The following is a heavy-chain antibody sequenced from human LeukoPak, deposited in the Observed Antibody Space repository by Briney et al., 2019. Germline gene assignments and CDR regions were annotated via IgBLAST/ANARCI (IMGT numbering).Heavy chain of an antibody. CDR3: ARVAVSGTDWFDP. CDR1: GDSLSSNSAS. Sequence: SQTLSLTCALSGDSLSSNSASWSWVRQSPSRGLEWLGRTYYRSKWYNDDAVSVKSRITITPDTSKNQFSLQLNSVTPEDTAVYYCARVAVSGTDWFDPWGQGTLVTVSS. J-gene: IGHJ5*02. CDR2: TYYRSKWYN. D-gene: IGHD6-19*01. V-gene: IGHV6-1*01.